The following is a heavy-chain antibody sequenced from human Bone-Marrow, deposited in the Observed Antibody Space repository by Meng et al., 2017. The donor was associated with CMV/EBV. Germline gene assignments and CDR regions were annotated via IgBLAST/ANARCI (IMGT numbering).Heavy chain of an antibody. Sequence: ASVKVSCKASGYIFTSYGITWVRQAPGQGLEWMGWIGIDDGKTNYAQKLQGRVTMTTDTSTRTAHMELRRMRSDDTAVYYSATSSLGGYYGPVDYWGQGTLVTVSS. CDR3: ATSSLGGYYGPVDY. V-gene: IGHV1-18*01. D-gene: IGHD3-3*01. CDR1: GYIFTSYG. CDR2: IGIDDGKT. J-gene: IGHJ4*02.